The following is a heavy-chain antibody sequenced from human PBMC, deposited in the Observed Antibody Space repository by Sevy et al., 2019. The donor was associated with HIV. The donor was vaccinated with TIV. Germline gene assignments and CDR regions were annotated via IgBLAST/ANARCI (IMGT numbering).Heavy chain of an antibody. V-gene: IGHV3-7*01. Sequence: GGSLRLSCAASGFTFSSYWMSWVRQAPGKGLEWVANIKQDGSEKYYVDSVKGRFTISRDNAKNSLYLQMNSLRAEDTAVYYCARDQGWGFWSASDGMDVWGQGTTVTVSS. CDR3: ARDQGWGFWSASDGMDV. J-gene: IGHJ6*02. CDR1: GFTFSSYW. D-gene: IGHD3-3*01. CDR2: IKQDGSEK.